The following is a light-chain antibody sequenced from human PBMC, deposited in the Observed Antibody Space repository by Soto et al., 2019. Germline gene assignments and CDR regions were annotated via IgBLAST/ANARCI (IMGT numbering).Light chain of an antibody. CDR1: QGISSW. V-gene: IGKV1D-12*01. Sequence: DIQMTQSPSSVSASVGDRVTITWRASQGISSWLAWYQQKPGKAPKLLIYAASRLQSGVPSRFSGSGSETDFTLTICSLHSEDFATYSCPQANSFPITFGQGTRLEIK. J-gene: IGKJ5*01. CDR2: AAS. CDR3: PQANSFPIT.